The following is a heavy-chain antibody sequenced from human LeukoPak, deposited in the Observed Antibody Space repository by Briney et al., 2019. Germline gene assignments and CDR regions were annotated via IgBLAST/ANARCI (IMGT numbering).Heavy chain of an antibody. J-gene: IGHJ6*03. CDR1: GFTFSSYW. CDR3: AREGTFGVVINFWCYMDV. D-gene: IGHD3-3*02. CDR2: INSDGSST. V-gene: IGHV3-74*01. Sequence: PGGSLRLSCAASGFTFSSYWMHWVRQAPGKGLVWVSRINSDGSSTSYADSVKDRFTISRDNAKNTLYLQMNSLRAEDAAVYYCAREGTFGVVINFWCYMDVWGKGTTVTVSS.